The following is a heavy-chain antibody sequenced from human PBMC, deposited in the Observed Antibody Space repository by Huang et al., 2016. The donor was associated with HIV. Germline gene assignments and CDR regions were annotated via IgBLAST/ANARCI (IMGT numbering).Heavy chain of an antibody. CDR2: VYWDDDK. D-gene: IGHD3-16*01. Sequence: QISLKESGPTLVNPTPTPTLPCTFSGFSLSSSGVVVGWIRQPPGKAPEWPAVVYWDDDKRYRPALKKRLTITKETAKNQVVLTMSNMEPGDTATYYCVHGGSIIVCDYWGEGTLVTVSS. V-gene: IGHV2-5*02. CDR1: GFSLSSSGVV. J-gene: IGHJ4*02. CDR3: VHGGSIIVCDY.